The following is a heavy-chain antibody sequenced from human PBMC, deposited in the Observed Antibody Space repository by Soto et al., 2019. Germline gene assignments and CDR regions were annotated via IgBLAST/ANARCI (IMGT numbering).Heavy chain of an antibody. V-gene: IGHV3-74*01. Sequence: PGESLRLSCAASELSFTFYWIHWVRQPPGKGLVWVSRINPVGTITNYADSVEGRFIISRDNAATTLYLQMNSLSAEDTAIYYCTSDTFGLRDSWGQGTLVTVSS. D-gene: IGHD3-3*01. CDR2: INPVGTIT. CDR3: TSDTFGLRDS. J-gene: IGHJ4*02. CDR1: ELSFTFYW.